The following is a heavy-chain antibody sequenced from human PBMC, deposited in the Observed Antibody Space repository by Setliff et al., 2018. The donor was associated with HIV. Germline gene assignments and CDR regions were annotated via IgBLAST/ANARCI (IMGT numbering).Heavy chain of an antibody. D-gene: IGHD2-15*01. CDR3: ARHVSGSDLYWFDP. J-gene: IGHJ5*02. CDR2: IYHGGST. Sequence: PSETLSLTCAVSSYSISSGYYWVWIRQPPGKGLEWIGSIYHGGSTYYNPSLKSRVTISVDTSKNQFSLKLSSVTAADTAIYYCARHVSGSDLYWFDPWGQGNLVTVSS. V-gene: IGHV4-38-2*01. CDR1: SYSISSGYY.